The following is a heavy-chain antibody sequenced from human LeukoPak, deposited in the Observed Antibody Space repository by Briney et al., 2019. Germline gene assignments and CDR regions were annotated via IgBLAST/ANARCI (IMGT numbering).Heavy chain of an antibody. V-gene: IGHV4-30-4*01. D-gene: IGHD1-26*01. Sequence: SQTLSLTCTVSGGSISSGDYYWSWIRQPPGKGLEWIGYIYYSGSTYYNPSLKSRVTISVDTSKNQFSLKLSSVTAADTAVYHCARDPNGYSGSYYDYWGQGTLVTVSS. CDR2: IYYSGST. J-gene: IGHJ4*02. CDR3: ARDPNGYSGSYYDY. CDR1: GGSISSGDYY.